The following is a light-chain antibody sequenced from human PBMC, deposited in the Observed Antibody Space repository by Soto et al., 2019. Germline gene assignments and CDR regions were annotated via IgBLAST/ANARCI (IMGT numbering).Light chain of an antibody. CDR1: QSVSSTL. J-gene: IGKJ1*01. V-gene: IGKV3-20*01. Sequence: ELVLTQSPVALSLSSGERATLSCRASQSVSSTLLTWYQQKPGQAPRLLIYGVSSRATGIPDRFSGSGSGTDFTLTISRVEPEDFAGYFCQHYVDSSWTFGQWIRVEMK. CDR2: GVS. CDR3: QHYVDSSWT.